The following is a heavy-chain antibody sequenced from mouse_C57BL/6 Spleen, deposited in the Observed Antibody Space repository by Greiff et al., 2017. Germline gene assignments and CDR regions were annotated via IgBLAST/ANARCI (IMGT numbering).Heavy chain of an antibody. CDR2: INPNNGGT. CDR3: ARSSIYYDYPLAY. D-gene: IGHD2-4*01. V-gene: IGHV1-22*01. J-gene: IGHJ3*01. Sequence: DVKLQESGPELVKPGASVKMSCKASGYTFTDYNMHWVKQSHGKSLEWIGYINPNNGGTSYNQKFKGKATLTVNKSSSTAYMELRSLTSEDSAVYYCARSSIYYDYPLAYWGQGTLVTVSA. CDR1: GYTFTDYN.